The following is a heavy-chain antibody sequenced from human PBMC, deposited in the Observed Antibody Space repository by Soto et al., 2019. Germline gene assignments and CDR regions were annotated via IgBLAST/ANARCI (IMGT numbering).Heavy chain of an antibody. D-gene: IGHD2-2*01. V-gene: IGHV4-4*02. J-gene: IGHJ6*03. CDR2: IYHSGST. Sequence: QVQLQESGPGLVKPSGTLSLTCAVSSGSISSSNWWSWVRQPPGKGLEWIGEIYHSGSTNYNPSLKSRVTISVDKSKNQFSLKLSSVTAADTAVYYCARKHIVVVPAAVKSLLPPDYYYYMDVWGKGTTVTVSS. CDR3: ARKHIVVVPAAVKSLLPPDYYYYMDV. CDR1: SGSISSSNW.